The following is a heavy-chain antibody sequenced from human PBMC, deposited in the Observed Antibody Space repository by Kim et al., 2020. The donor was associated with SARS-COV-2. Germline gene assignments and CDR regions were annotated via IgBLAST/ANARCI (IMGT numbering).Heavy chain of an antibody. CDR3: ARDHDVMVIAGWWFDS. CDR2: INTYNGDT. D-gene: IGHD2-21*01. Sequence: ASVKVSCKASGYIFTNYGISWVRQAPGQGLEWMGWINTYNGDTKFGQKFQGRLTMTTETSSSTAYMELGNLRSDDTAVYYCARDHDVMVIAGWWFDSWG. CDR1: GYIFTNYG. V-gene: IGHV1-18*01. J-gene: IGHJ5*01.